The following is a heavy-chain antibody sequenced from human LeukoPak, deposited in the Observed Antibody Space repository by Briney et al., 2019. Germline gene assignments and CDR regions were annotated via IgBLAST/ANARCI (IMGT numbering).Heavy chain of an antibody. CDR3: ARMRFLEWLSYYYYGMDV. CDR1: GFTFSSYA. D-gene: IGHD3-3*01. CDR2: ISYDGSNK. V-gene: IGHV3-30-3*01. J-gene: IGHJ6*02. Sequence: GGSLRLSCAASGFTFSSYAMHWVRQAPGKGLEWVAVISYDGSNKYYADSVKGRFTISRDKSKNTLYLQMNSLRAEDTAVYYCARMRFLEWLSYYYYGMDVWGQGTTVTVSS.